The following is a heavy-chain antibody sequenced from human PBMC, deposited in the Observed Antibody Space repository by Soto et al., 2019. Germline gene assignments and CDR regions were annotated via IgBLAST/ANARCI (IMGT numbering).Heavy chain of an antibody. Sequence: EVQLSESGGGLVQPGGSLTLSCAASGFNFSPYAMSWVRQAPGRGLEWVSGIGGGNDISRHYKDSVEGRCTISRENSKNLLYLDMNNLRVEDTGVYYCTKVPARTPRAFFDHWGQGIMVTVSS. CDR3: TKVPARTPRAFFDH. CDR1: GFNFSPYA. CDR2: IGGGNDISR. V-gene: IGHV3-23*01. J-gene: IGHJ5*02.